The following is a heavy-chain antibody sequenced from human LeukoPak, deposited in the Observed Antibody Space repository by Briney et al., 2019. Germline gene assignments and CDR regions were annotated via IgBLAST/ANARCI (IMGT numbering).Heavy chain of an antibody. Sequence: SVKVSCKASGGTFSSYAISWVRQAPGQGLEWMGRIIPILGIANYAQKFQGRVTITADKSTSTAYMELSSLRSEDTAVYYCARDYDFWSGYATHFDYWGQGTLVTVSS. CDR3: ARDYDFWSGYATHFDY. CDR2: IIPILGIA. D-gene: IGHD3-3*01. J-gene: IGHJ4*02. V-gene: IGHV1-69*04. CDR1: GGTFSSYA.